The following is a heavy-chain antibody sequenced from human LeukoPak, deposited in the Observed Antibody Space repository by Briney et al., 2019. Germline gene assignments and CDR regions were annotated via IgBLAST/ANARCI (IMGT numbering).Heavy chain of an antibody. V-gene: IGHV5-10-1*01. Sequence: GESLKISCQGSGYTFTSYWISWVRQMPGKGLEYMGRIDPSDSYTNYSPSFQGHVTISADKSISTAYLQWSTLKASDTAMYYCARHWDRSSDWSGDWYFDLWGRGTLVTVSS. D-gene: IGHD6-19*01. CDR1: GYTFTSYW. J-gene: IGHJ2*01. CDR3: ARHWDRSSDWSGDWYFDL. CDR2: IDPSDSYT.